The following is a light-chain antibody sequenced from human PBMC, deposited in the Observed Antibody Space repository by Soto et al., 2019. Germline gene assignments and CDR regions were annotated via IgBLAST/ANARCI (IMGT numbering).Light chain of an antibody. Sequence: EKVMTQSPATLSMSPGERATLSCRASQSVSSFLAWYQQKPGQAPRLLIYGASTRATGIPARFSGSGSGTEFPLTISSLQSEDFAVYYCQQYSNWPSWTLGQGTKVEVK. V-gene: IGKV3-15*01. CDR3: QQYSNWPSWT. CDR2: GAS. J-gene: IGKJ1*01. CDR1: QSVSSF.